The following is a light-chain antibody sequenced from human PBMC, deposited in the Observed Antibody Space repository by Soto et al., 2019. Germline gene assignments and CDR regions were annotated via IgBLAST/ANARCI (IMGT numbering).Light chain of an antibody. V-gene: IGKV3-20*01. CDR2: GAS. J-gene: IGKJ1*01. CDR3: HQYGDSLWT. Sequence: EIVLTQSPATLSLSPGERATLSCRASQSVSSTYLAWYQQKPGQAPRLLIYGASSRATGIPDRFSGSGSGTDFTLTISRLEPEDFAVYYCHQYGDSLWTFGQGTKVDIK. CDR1: QSVSSTY.